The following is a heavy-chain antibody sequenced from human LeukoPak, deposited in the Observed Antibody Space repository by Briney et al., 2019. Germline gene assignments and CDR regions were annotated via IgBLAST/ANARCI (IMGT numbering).Heavy chain of an antibody. D-gene: IGHD3-16*01. CDR3: AKLSVSLHDNWFDP. Sequence: QPGGSLRLSCTPSGFTFSSHAMSWVRQAPGKGLEWVSGISGNGAGTYYGDSVKGRFTISRDNSKNTLYLQMNSLRAEDTAVYYCAKLSVSLHDNWFDPWGQGTLVTVSS. V-gene: IGHV3-23*02. J-gene: IGHJ5*02. CDR2: ISGNGAGT. CDR1: GFTFSSHA.